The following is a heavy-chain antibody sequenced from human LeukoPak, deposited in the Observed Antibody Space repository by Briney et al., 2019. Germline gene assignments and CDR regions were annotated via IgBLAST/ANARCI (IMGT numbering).Heavy chain of an antibody. V-gene: IGHV3-21*01. CDR2: ISGSSYYI. CDR3: ARGGDDYYGSGSYYLTDY. J-gene: IGHJ4*02. D-gene: IGHD3-10*01. Sequence: GGSLRLSCAASGFTFSSYSMNWVRQAPGKGLEWVSSISGSSYYIYYADSVKGRFTISRDNSKNTLYLQMNSLRAEDTAVYYCARGGDDYYGSGSYYLTDYWGQGTLVTVSS. CDR1: GFTFSSYS.